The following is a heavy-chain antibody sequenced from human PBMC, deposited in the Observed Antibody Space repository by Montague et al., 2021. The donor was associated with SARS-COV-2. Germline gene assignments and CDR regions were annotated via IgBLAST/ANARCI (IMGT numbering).Heavy chain of an antibody. V-gene: IGHV3-48*02. D-gene: IGHD3-9*01. J-gene: IGHJ6*02. Sequence: SLRLSFAASGFTFSSYSMNCVRQAPGKGLEWVSYISSSSSTIYYXDSVKGRFTISRDNAKNSLYLQMNSLRDEDTAVYYCARDARYFDWLFRSDYYYGMNVWGQGTTVTVSS. CDR3: ARDARYFDWLFRSDYYYGMNV. CDR2: ISSSSSTI. CDR1: GFTFSSYS.